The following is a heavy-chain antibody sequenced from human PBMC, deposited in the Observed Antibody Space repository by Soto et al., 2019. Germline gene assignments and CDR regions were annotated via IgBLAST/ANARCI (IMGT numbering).Heavy chain of an antibody. D-gene: IGHD3-3*01. CDR3: ARGGDLYYDFWSANFYTDV. CDR1: GYTFTSYD. Sequence: QVQLVQSGAEVKKPGASVKVSCKASGYTFTSYDINWVRQATGQGLEWMGWMNPNSGNTGYAQKFQGRVTMTRNTSISPAYMELSSLRSEDTAVYYCARGGDLYYDFWSANFYTDVWGKGTTVTVSS. CDR2: MNPNSGNT. J-gene: IGHJ6*03. V-gene: IGHV1-8*01.